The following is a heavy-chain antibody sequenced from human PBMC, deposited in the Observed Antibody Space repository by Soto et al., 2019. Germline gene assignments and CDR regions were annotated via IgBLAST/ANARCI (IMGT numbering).Heavy chain of an antibody. D-gene: IGHD6-6*01. J-gene: IGHJ6*03. CDR2: MNPNSGNT. Sequence: QVQLVQSGAEVKKPGASVKVSCKASGYTFTSYDINWVRQATGQVLEWMGWMNPNSGNTGYAQKFHGRVTMTRNTSRSTAYMELSSLRSEDTAVYYCASEHSSSSHVTFFLGYYYNMDVWGKGTTVTVSS. CDR1: GYTFTSYD. V-gene: IGHV1-8*01. CDR3: ASEHSSSSHVTFFLGYYYNMDV.